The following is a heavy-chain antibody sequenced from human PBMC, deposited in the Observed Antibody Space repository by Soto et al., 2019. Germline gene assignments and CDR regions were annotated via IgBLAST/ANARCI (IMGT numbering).Heavy chain of an antibody. Sequence: PSETLSLTCTVSGGSISSYYWSWIRQPPGKGLEWIGYIYYSGSTNYNPSLKSRVTISVDTSKNQFSLKLSSVTAADTAVYYWARMRNILTGYPGFFDYWGQGTLVPVSS. V-gene: IGHV4-59*01. CDR3: ARMRNILTGYPGFFDY. CDR1: GGSISSYY. CDR2: IYYSGST. J-gene: IGHJ4*02. D-gene: IGHD3-9*01.